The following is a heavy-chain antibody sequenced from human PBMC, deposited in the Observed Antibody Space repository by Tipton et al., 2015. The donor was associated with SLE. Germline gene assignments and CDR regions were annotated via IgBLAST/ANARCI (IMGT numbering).Heavy chain of an antibody. J-gene: IGHJ4*02. V-gene: IGHV4-59*01. CDR1: GGSISSYY. CDR2: IYYSGST. D-gene: IGHD4-17*01. Sequence: TLSLTCTASGGSISSYYWSWIRQPPGKGLEWIGYIYYSGSTNYNPSLKSRVTISVDTSKNQFSLKLSSVTAADTAVYYCARASYYYGDYAEFDYWGQGTLVTVSS. CDR3: ARASYYYGDYAEFDY.